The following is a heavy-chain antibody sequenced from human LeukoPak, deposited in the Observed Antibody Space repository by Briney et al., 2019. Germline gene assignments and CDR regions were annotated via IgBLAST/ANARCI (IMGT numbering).Heavy chain of an antibody. D-gene: IGHD2-2*01. V-gene: IGHV3-11*04. Sequence: GGSLRLSCAVSGFTFSDYYMRWLRQAPGKRLEWVSYISSDSSIIYYADSVKGRFTISRDNAKNSLYLQMNSLRTEDTAVYYCANTDYQRLGTDYWGQGTLVTVSS. CDR3: ANTDYQRLGTDY. CDR1: GFTFSDYY. CDR2: ISSDSSII. J-gene: IGHJ4*02.